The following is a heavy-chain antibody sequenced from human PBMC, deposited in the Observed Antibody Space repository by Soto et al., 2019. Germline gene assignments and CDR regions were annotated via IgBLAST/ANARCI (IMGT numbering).Heavy chain of an antibody. CDR1: GFTFSSYA. D-gene: IGHD2-15*01. V-gene: IGHV3-23*01. CDR2: XXXXGSX. Sequence: EVQLLESGGGLVQPGGSRRLSCAASGFTFSSYAMSWVRQAPGKGLXXXXXXXXXGSXYXADSVKGRFTISRDISKNTLYVQMSSLRAEDTAVYYCAKGGEGYCSGTSCLYHMDAWGKGTTVTVSS. CDR3: AKGGEGYCSGTSCLYHMDA. J-gene: IGHJ6*03.